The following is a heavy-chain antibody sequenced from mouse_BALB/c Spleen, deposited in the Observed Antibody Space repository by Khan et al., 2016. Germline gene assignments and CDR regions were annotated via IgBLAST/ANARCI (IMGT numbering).Heavy chain of an antibody. V-gene: IGHV1S135*01. CDR1: GYSFTSYY. D-gene: IGHD1-1*01. CDR2: IDPFNGGT. Sequence: VQLQQPGPELMKPGASVKISCKASGYSFTSYYMHWVKQSHGKSLEWIGYIDPFNGGTSYHQKFKGKATLTVAKSSSSAYMHLSSLTSDDSEVYYCASSTQSFYAIDYWGQGTSVTVSS. CDR3: ASSTQSFYAIDY. J-gene: IGHJ4*01.